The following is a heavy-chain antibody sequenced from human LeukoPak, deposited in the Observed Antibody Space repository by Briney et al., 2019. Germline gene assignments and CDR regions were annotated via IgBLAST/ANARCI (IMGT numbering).Heavy chain of an antibody. CDR2: ITSGGRT. D-gene: IGHD1-26*01. J-gene: IGHJ4*02. CDR3: ARSIPPDF. V-gene: IGHV3-23*01. Sequence: LAGGSLRLSCVPSGFTFTTYAMNWVRQAPGKGLEWVSGITSGGRTYYADSVKGRFTISRDSSKNTLYLQMTSLRADDTALYYCARSIPPDFWGQGTLVTASS. CDR1: GFTFTTYA.